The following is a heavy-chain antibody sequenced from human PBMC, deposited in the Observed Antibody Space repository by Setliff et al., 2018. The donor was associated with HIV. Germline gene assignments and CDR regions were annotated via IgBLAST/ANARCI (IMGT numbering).Heavy chain of an antibody. CDR3: ACPKEGYSGSGGAFQI. J-gene: IGHJ3*02. D-gene: IGHD3-10*01. CDR1: GFTFSRCW. V-gene: IGHV3-7*01. Sequence: LRLSCAASGFTFSRCWMSWVRQAPGKGLEWVGNIKQDGSEKYYVDSVKGRFTISRDNAKNSLYLQMNSLRADDTAMYYCACPKEGYSGSGGAFQIWGQGTMVTVSS. CDR2: IKQDGSEK.